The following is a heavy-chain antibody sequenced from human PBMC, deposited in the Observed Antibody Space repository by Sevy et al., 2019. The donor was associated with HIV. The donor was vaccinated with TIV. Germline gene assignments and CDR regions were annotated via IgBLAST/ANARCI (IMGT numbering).Heavy chain of an antibody. CDR2: FDPQDVKT. CDR3: ATVGLRYFSGSSSYQGDWFDP. J-gene: IGHJ5*02. V-gene: IGHV1-24*01. D-gene: IGHD2-15*01. Sequence: ASVKVSCKVCGYTLTKLSIDWVRQAPGKALEWMGEFDPQDVKTISSQRFQGRLTMTVDTSTDTAYMELSSLTSEDTAVYYCATVGLRYFSGSSSYQGDWFDPWGQGTLVTVSS. CDR1: GYTLTKLS.